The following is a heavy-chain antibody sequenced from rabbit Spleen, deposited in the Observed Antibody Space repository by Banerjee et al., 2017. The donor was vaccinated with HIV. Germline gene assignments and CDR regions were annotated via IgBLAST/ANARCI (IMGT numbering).Heavy chain of an antibody. J-gene: IGHJ6*01. CDR3: ARNANGGWDL. V-gene: IGHV1S7*01. D-gene: IGHD4-1*01. Sequence: QLTETGGGLVQPGGSLTLSCKASEIDFTNYYITWVRQAPGKGLEWIGIIYAARGTTDYASWVNGRFTISSDNAQTTVDLKMTSLTAADTATYFCARNANGGWDLWGQGTLVTVS. CDR2: IYAARGTT. CDR1: EIDFTNYY.